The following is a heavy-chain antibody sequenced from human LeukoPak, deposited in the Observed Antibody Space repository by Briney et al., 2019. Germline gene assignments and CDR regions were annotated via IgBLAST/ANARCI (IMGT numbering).Heavy chain of an antibody. J-gene: IGHJ4*02. CDR1: GYTLTELS. V-gene: IGHV1-24*01. CDR2: FDPEDGET. CDR3: ATAGKGDGYNPYYFDY. Sequence: ASVKVSCKVSGYTLTELSMHWVRQAPGKGLEWMGGFDPEDGETIYAQKFQGRVTMTEDTSTDTAYVELSSLGSEDTAVYYCATAGKGDGYNPYYFDYWGQGTLVTVSS. D-gene: IGHD5-24*01.